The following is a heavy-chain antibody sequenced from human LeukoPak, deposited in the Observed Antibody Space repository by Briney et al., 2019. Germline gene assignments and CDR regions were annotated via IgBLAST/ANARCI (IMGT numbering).Heavy chain of an antibody. Sequence: SETLSLTCTVSGGSISSSSYYWGWIRQPPGKGLEWIGSIYYSGSTYYNPSLKSRVTISVDTSKNQFSLKLSSVTAADTAVYYCARGAPLFDPWGQGTLVTVSS. CDR1: GGSISSSSYY. CDR2: IYYSGST. J-gene: IGHJ5*02. CDR3: ARGAPLFDP. V-gene: IGHV4-39*01.